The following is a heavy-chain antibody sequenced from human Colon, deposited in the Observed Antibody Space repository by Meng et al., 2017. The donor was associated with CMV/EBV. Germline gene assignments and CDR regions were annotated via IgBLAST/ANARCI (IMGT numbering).Heavy chain of an antibody. CDR3: ARDGTAATRQRGFGY. CDR2: INPNTGDT. CDR1: GYTFTDYY. J-gene: IGHJ4*02. Sequence: QVQLVQSGTEVKKPGASVKVSCEASGYTFTDYYMHWVRQAPGHGLEWMGWINPNTGDTHYAQKFQGRVTMTRDTSITTVYMDLSRLTSDDTAVYYCARDGTAATRQRGFGYWGQGTLVTVAS. V-gene: IGHV1-2*02. D-gene: IGHD6-6*01.